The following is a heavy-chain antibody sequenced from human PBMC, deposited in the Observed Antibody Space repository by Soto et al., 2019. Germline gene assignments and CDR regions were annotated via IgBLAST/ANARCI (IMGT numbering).Heavy chain of an antibody. Sequence: GESLKISCTASGFTFGDYAMSWVRQAPGKGLEWVGFIRSKAYGGTTEYAASVKGRFTISRDDSKSIAYLQMNSLKTEDTAVYYCTRSYGSGSYYWYFDLWGRGTLVTVSS. CDR1: GFTFGDYA. V-gene: IGHV3-49*04. CDR3: TRSYGSGSYYWYFDL. J-gene: IGHJ2*01. D-gene: IGHD3-10*01. CDR2: IRSKAYGGTT.